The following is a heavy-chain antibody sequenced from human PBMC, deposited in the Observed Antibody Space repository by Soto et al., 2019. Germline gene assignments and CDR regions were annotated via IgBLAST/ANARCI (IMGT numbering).Heavy chain of an antibody. Sequence: GGSLRLSCAASGFTFRSHTMAWVRQGPGKGLEWVSSISSTTNYIYYGDSMKGRFTISRDNAKNSLYLEMNSLRAEDTAVYYCARESEDLTSNFDYWGQGTLVTVSS. J-gene: IGHJ4*02. V-gene: IGHV3-21*06. CDR2: ISSTTNYI. CDR1: GFTFRSHT. CDR3: ARESEDLTSNFDY.